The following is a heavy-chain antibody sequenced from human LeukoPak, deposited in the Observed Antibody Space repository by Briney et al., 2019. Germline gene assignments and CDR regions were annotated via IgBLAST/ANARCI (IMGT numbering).Heavy chain of an antibody. CDR1: GGSISSSSYY. Sequence: KPSETLSLTCTVSGGSISSSSYYWGWLRQPPGKGLEWIGSIYYSGSTYYNPSLKSRVTISVDTSKNQFSLKLSSVTAADTAVYYCASGDFSWFDPWGQGTLVTVSS. D-gene: IGHD2-21*02. V-gene: IGHV4-39*07. J-gene: IGHJ5*02. CDR2: IYYSGST. CDR3: ASGDFSWFDP.